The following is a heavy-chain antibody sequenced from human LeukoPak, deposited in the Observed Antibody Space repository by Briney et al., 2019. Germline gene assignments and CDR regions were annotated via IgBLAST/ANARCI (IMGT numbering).Heavy chain of an antibody. CDR2: ISGSGGST. Sequence: PGGSLRLSCAASGFTFSSYAMSWVRQAPGKGLEWVSSISGSGGSTYYADSVKGRFTISRDNSENTLYLQMNSLRAEDTAVYYCARDPKYSNSWFFDYWGQGTLVTVSP. CDR3: ARDPKYSNSWFFDY. CDR1: GFTFSSYA. V-gene: IGHV3-23*01. J-gene: IGHJ4*02. D-gene: IGHD6-13*01.